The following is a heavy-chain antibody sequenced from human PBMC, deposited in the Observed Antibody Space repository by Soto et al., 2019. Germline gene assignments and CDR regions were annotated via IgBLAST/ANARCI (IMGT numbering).Heavy chain of an antibody. CDR1: GGSISSYY. CDR2: IYYSGST. D-gene: IGHD3-10*01. Sequence: SETLSLTCTVSGGSISSYYWSWIRQPPGKGLEWIGYIYYSGSTNYNPSLKSRVTISVDTSKNQFSLKLSSVTAADTAVYYCAKTRGGTSIVRDYYMDVWGKGTKVTVSS. J-gene: IGHJ6*03. CDR3: AKTRGGTSIVRDYYMDV. V-gene: IGHV4-59*08.